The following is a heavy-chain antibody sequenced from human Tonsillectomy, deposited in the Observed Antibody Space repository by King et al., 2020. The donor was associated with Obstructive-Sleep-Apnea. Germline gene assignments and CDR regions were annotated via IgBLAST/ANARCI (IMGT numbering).Heavy chain of an antibody. V-gene: IGHV3-21*01. J-gene: IGHJ6*02. CDR2: ISSSSSYI. CDR3: ARDLRYSGSYYYYYGMDV. Sequence: VQLVESGGGLVKPGGSLRLSCAASGFTFSSYSMNWVRQAPGKGLEWVSSISSSSSYIYYAVSVKGRFTISRDNAKNSLYLQMNSLRAEDTAVYYCARDLRYSGSYYYYYGMDVWGQGTTVTVSS. CDR1: GFTFSSYS. D-gene: IGHD1-26*01.